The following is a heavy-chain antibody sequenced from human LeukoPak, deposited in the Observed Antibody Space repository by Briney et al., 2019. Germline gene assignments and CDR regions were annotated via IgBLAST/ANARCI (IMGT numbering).Heavy chain of an antibody. D-gene: IGHD6-19*01. CDR2: INSDGSST. Sequence: GGSLRLSCAASGFNFSSYWMHWVRQAPGKGLVWVSRINSDGSSTSYADSVKGRFTISRDNAKNTLYLQMNSLRAEDTAVYYCARVRIAVAAFDYWGQGTLVTVSS. V-gene: IGHV3-74*01. CDR1: GFNFSSYW. J-gene: IGHJ4*02. CDR3: ARVRIAVAAFDY.